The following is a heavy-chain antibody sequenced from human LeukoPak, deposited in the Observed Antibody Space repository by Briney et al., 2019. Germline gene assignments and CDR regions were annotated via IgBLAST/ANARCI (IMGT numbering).Heavy chain of an antibody. CDR3: AKSFWISGWYVGFDS. D-gene: IGHD6-19*01. Sequence: SEILSLTCSVSGGSITTGGYSWTWIRQSAEKGLEWIGRISTRGSTTYNPSLESRVSISLDTSKNQFSLKLNSVTAADTAVYYCAKSFWISGWYVGFDSWGQGTLVTVSS. J-gene: IGHJ4*02. CDR1: GGSITTGGYS. CDR2: ISTRGST. V-gene: IGHV4-61*02.